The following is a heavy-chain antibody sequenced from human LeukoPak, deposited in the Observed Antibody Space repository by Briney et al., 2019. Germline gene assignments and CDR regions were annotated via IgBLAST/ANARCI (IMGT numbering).Heavy chain of an antibody. Sequence: GGSPRLSCAASGFTFSTYWMHWVRQAPGRGLVWVSRINSDGSSTNYADSVKGRFTISRDNAKNTLYLQMNSLRAEDTAVYHCARGGRGGNSAFDYWGQGTLVTVSS. V-gene: IGHV3-74*01. CDR3: ARGGRGGNSAFDY. D-gene: IGHD4-23*01. CDR2: INSDGSST. CDR1: GFTFSTYW. J-gene: IGHJ4*02.